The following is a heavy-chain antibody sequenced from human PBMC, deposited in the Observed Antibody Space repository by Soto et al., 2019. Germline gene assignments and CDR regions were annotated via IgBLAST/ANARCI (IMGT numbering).Heavy chain of an antibody. CDR3: ARGRGYYETHGYAGYYFDY. CDR1: GFILSKYA. V-gene: IGHV3-23*01. Sequence: EVQLLESGGGLVHPGESLRLSCAASGFILSKYAMSWVRQAPGKGLEWVSTITVTDAGTAYADSVKGRFTISRDTSRNTVYLQMNSLRAEDTAVYYCARGRGYYETHGYAGYYFDYWGQGTLVSVSS. CDR2: ITVTDAGT. J-gene: IGHJ4*02. D-gene: IGHD3-3*01.